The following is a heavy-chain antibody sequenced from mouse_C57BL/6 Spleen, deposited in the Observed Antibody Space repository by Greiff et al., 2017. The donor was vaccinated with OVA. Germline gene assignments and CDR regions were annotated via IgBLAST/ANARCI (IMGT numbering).Heavy chain of an antibody. J-gene: IGHJ3*01. D-gene: IGHD2-1*01. CDR1: GYTFTSYW. CDR2: IAPSDSAT. CDR3: AREGNYAWFAY. Sequence: VQLQQPGAELVRPGSSVKLSCKASGYTFTSYWMHWVKQRPIQGLEWIGNIAPSDSATHYNQKFKDKATLTVDKSSSTAYMQLSSLTSEDSAVYYCAREGNYAWFAYWGQGTLVTVSA. V-gene: IGHV1-52*01.